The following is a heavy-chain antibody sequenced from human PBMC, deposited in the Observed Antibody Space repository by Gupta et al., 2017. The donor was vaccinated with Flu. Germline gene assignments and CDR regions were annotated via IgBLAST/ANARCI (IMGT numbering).Heavy chain of an antibody. CDR2: IYTSGST. V-gene: IGHV4-61*02. CDR1: GGSISSGSYY. CDR3: ARDRSYGMDV. Sequence: QVQLQASGPGLVKPSQTLSLTCTVSGGSISSGSYYWSWIRQPAGKGLEWIGRIYTSGSTNYNPSLKSRVTISVDTSKNQFSLKLSSVTAADTAVYYCARDRSYGMDVWGQGTTVTVSS. J-gene: IGHJ6*02.